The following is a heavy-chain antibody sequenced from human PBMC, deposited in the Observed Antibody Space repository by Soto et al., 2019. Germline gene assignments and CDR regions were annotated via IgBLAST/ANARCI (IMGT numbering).Heavy chain of an antibody. CDR3: AKGKSTGDIDWFDT. Sequence: GGSLRLSCTASGFTLQNYAMAWVRQAPGKGLEWVSTLIGGHYGTAYSYSVKGRFTVSRDNSKNCLYLQMNSLGVEDTAMYFCAKGKSTGDIDWFDTWGQGSLVTVSS. CDR1: GFTLQNYA. V-gene: IGHV3-23*01. D-gene: IGHD3-10*01. J-gene: IGHJ5*02. CDR2: LIGGHYGT.